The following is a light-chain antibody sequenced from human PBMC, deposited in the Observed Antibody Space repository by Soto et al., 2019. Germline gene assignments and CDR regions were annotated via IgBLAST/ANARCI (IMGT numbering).Light chain of an antibody. CDR2: DAS. Sequence: DIQMTQSPSTLSASVGDRVTITCRASQSISSWLAWYQQKPGKDPKLLNYDASTLESGDPSRFSGSGSGTEFTLTISSLQPDDFATYYCRRYNSRFGGGTKVDIK. J-gene: IGKJ4*01. V-gene: IGKV1-5*01. CDR3: RRYNSR. CDR1: QSISSW.